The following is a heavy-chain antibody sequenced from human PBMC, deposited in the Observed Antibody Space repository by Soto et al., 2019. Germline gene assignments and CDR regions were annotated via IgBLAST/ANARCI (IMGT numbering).Heavy chain of an antibody. CDR1: RDSISSSSYY. D-gene: IGHD1-26*01. Sequence: ESLSLTCTVSRDSISSSSYYWGWIRQPPGKGLEWIGNIYYTGITHYNPSLKSRVTISLDTSNNQFSLKLNSVTAADTAVYYCAKRSGTYYFDYWGQGTPVTVSS. J-gene: IGHJ4*02. CDR2: IYYTGIT. V-gene: IGHV4-39*01. CDR3: AKRSGTYYFDY.